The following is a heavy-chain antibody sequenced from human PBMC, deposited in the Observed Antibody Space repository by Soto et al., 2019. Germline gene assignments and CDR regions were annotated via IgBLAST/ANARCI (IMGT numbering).Heavy chain of an antibody. CDR1: GGTFSSYT. V-gene: IGHV1-69*08. J-gene: IGHJ3*02. Sequence: QVQLVQSGAEVKKPGSSVKVSCKASGGTFSSYTISWVRQAHGQGLEWMGRIIPILGIANYAQKFQGRVTITADKSTSTAYMELSSLRSEDTAVYYCARDVAGGAFDIWGQGTMVTVSS. D-gene: IGHD6-13*01. CDR2: IIPILGIA. CDR3: ARDVAGGAFDI.